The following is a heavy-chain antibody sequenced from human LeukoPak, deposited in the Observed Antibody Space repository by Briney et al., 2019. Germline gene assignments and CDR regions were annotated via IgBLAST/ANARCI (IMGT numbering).Heavy chain of an antibody. CDR1: GFTFDDYA. Sequence: GRSLRLSCAASGFTFDDYAMHWVRQAPGKGLEWVSGISWNSGSIGYADSVKGRFTISRDNAKNSLYLQMNSLRAEDTALYYCAKAGVYSGGAFDIWGQGTMVTVSS. CDR2: ISWNSGSI. CDR3: AKAGVYSGGAFDI. V-gene: IGHV3-9*01. D-gene: IGHD5/OR15-5a*01. J-gene: IGHJ3*02.